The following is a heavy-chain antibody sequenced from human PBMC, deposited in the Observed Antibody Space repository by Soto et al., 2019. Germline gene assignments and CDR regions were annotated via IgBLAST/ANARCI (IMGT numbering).Heavy chain of an antibody. CDR3: ARQVLGTGYSSGWSPERSYYYGMDV. J-gene: IGHJ6*02. CDR2: IIPIFGTA. V-gene: IGHV1-69*13. CDR1: GGTFSSYA. D-gene: IGHD6-19*01. Sequence: GASVKVSCKASGGTFSSYAISWVRQAPGQGLEWMGGIIPIFGTANYAQKFQGRVTITADESTSTAYMELSSLRSEDTAVYYCARQVLGTGYSSGWSPERSYYYGMDVWGQGTTVTVSS.